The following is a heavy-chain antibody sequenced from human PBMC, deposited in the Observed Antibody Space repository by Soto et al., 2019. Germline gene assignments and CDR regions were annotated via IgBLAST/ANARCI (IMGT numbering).Heavy chain of an antibody. Sequence: ASVKVSCKASGYTFTSYDINWVRQATGQGLEWMGWMNPNSGNTGYAQKFQGRVTMTRKTSISTAYMELSSLRSEDTAVYYCARLFSRHCSGGSCYPDDYYYMDVWGKGTTVTVSS. V-gene: IGHV1-8*01. CDR3: ARLFSRHCSGGSCYPDDYYYMDV. CDR1: GYTFTSYD. D-gene: IGHD2-15*01. J-gene: IGHJ6*03. CDR2: MNPNSGNT.